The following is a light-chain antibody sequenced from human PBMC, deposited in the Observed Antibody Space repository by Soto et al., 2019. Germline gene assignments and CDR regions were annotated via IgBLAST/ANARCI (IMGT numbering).Light chain of an antibody. CDR2: GAS. V-gene: IGKV3-15*01. Sequence: EIVLTQSPGTLSLSPGERATLSCRGSQSVRSNYLAWYQQKPGQAPRLLIYGASPRATGIPGRFSGSGSGTVFTLTISSLQSEDFGVYYCQQYNKWPWTFGRGTKVDIK. CDR1: QSVRSN. CDR3: QQYNKWPWT. J-gene: IGKJ1*01.